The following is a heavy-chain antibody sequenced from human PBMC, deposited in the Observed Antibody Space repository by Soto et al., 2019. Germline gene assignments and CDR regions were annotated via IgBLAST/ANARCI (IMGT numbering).Heavy chain of an antibody. D-gene: IGHD3-10*01. J-gene: IGHJ5*02. CDR3: ARRRLVRGSNWFGP. CDR2: ISWNNNK. Sequence: QITLKESGPTLVKPTQPLTLTCTFSGFSLNSTGVGVGWIRQPPGKALEWLALISWNNNKLYSPSLRTRLSITEDTTKNPVVITVTDMYPEATGTYYCARRRLVRGSNWFGPWGQGTLVIVSS. V-gene: IGHV2-5*01. CDR1: GFSLNSTGVG.